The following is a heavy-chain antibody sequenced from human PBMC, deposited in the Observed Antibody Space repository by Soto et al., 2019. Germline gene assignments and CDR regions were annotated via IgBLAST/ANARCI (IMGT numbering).Heavy chain of an antibody. V-gene: IGHV3-21*01. J-gene: IGHJ4*02. CDR2: ISSSSSYI. Sequence: VGSLRLSCAASGFTFSSYSMNWVRQAPGKGLEWVSSISSSSSYIYYADSVKGRFTISRDNAKNSLYLQMNSLRAEDTAVYYCAADSSGYYLDFDYWGQGTLVTVSS. D-gene: IGHD3-22*01. CDR1: GFTFSSYS. CDR3: AADSSGYYLDFDY.